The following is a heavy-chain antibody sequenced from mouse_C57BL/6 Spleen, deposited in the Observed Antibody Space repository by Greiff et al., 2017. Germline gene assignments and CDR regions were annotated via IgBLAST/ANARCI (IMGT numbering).Heavy chain of an antibody. CDR3: ARREFITTVVASYYFDY. D-gene: IGHD1-1*01. J-gene: IGHJ2*01. CDR1: GYAFTNYL. Sequence: QVQLQQSGAELVRPGTSVKVSCKASGYAFTNYLIEWVKQRPGQGLEWIGVINPGSGGTNYNEKFKGKATLTADKSSSTAYMQLSSLTSEDSAVYFCARREFITTVVASYYFDYWGQGTTLTVSS. CDR2: INPGSGGT. V-gene: IGHV1-54*01.